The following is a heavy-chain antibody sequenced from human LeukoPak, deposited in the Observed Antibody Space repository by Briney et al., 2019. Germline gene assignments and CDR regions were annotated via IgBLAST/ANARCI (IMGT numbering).Heavy chain of an antibody. J-gene: IGHJ4*02. V-gene: IGHV4-38-2*01. CDR3: ARHASYYYDSSGYYTYFDY. Sequence: SETLSLTCAVSGYSISSGYYCGWIRQTPGKGLEWIGSIYHSGSTYYNPSLKSRVTISVDTSKNQFSLKLSSVTAADTAVYYCARHASYYYDSSGYYTYFDYWGQGTLVTVSS. CDR1: GYSISSGYY. D-gene: IGHD3-22*01. CDR2: IYHSGST.